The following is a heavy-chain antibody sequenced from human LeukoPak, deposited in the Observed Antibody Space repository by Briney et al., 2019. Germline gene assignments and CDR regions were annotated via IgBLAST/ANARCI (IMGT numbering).Heavy chain of an antibody. CDR1: GFTFSSYD. CDR2: IGTAGDT. V-gene: IGHV3-13*01. D-gene: IGHD5-12*01. CDR3: AREASGYDLRYYYGMDV. Sequence: GGSLRLSCAASGFTFSSYDMHWVRQATGKCLEWVSAIGTAGDTYYPGSVKGRFTISRENAKNSSYLQMNSLRAGDTAVYYCAREASGYDLRYYYGMDVWGQGTTVTVSS. J-gene: IGHJ6*02.